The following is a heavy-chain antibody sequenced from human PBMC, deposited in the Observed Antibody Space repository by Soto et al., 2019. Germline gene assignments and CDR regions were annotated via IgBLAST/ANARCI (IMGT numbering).Heavy chain of an antibody. V-gene: IGHV1-8*01. D-gene: IGHD2-15*01. CDR3: ARARKRYCSGGSCYSRYWFDP. CDR1: GYTFTSYD. J-gene: IGHJ5*02. Sequence: ASVKVSCKASGYTFTSYDINWVRQATGRGLEWMGWMNPNSGNTGYAQKFQGRVTMTRNTSISTAYMELSSLRSEDTAVYYCARARKRYCSGGSCYSRYWFDPWGQGTLVTVSS. CDR2: MNPNSGNT.